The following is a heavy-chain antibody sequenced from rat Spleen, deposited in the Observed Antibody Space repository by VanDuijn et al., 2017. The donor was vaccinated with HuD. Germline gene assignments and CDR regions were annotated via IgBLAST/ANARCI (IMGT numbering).Heavy chain of an antibody. CDR1: GFSLTSYN. CDR3: ARAVIDA. Sequence: QVQLKESGPGLVQPSQTLSLTCTVSGFSLTSYNVHWVRQPPGKGLEWMGRMRYDGETYYNSALKSRLSISRDTSKKQVFLKMNSLQTDDTDNYYCARAVIDAWGQGASVTVSS. J-gene: IGHJ4*01. V-gene: IGHV2-63*01. CDR2: MRYDGET.